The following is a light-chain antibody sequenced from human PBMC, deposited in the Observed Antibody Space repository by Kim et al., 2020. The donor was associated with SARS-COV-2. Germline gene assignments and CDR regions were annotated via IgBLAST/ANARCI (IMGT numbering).Light chain of an antibody. CDR1: QGISSY. V-gene: IGKV1-9*01. CDR3: QQLNSYPLT. J-gene: IGKJ3*01. Sequence: ASVGDRVTLTCRASQGISSYLAWYQKKPGEAPKLLIYAASTLQSGVPSRFSGSGSWTDFTLTISSLQPEDFATYYCQQLNSYPLTFGPGTKVDI. CDR2: AAS.